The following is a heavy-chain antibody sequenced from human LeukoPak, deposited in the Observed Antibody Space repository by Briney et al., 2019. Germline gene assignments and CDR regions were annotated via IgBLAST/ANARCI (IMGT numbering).Heavy chain of an antibody. CDR1: GGSISSYY. CDR2: IYYSGST. Sequence: SETLSLTCTVSGGSISSYYWSWIRQPPGKGLEWIGYIYYSGSTNYNPSLKSRVTISVDTSKNQFSLKLSSVTAADTAVYYCARDYGDYFDYWGQGTLVTVSS. D-gene: IGHD4-17*01. CDR3: ARDYGDYFDY. V-gene: IGHV4-59*01. J-gene: IGHJ4*02.